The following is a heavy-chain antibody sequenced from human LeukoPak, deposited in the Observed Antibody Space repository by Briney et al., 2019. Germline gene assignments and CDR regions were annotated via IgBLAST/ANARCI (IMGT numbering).Heavy chain of an antibody. V-gene: IGHV3-33*08. CDR2: IWYDGSNK. CDR3: ARDQYDFWSGYQFDY. CDR1: GFTFSSYG. D-gene: IGHD3-3*01. Sequence: GGSLRLSCATSGFTFSSYGMHWVRQAPGKGLEWVAVIWYDGSNKYYADSVKGRFTISRDNSKNTLYLQMNSLRAEDTAVYYCARDQYDFWSGYQFDYWGQGTLVTVSS. J-gene: IGHJ4*02.